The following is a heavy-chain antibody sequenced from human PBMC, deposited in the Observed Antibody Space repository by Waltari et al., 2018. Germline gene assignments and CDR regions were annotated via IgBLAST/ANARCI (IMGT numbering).Heavy chain of an antibody. CDR2: IFYSGST. D-gene: IGHD5-18*01. Sequence: QVQLQESGPGLVKPSQTLSLPCPVSSGSIRRGGYYWSWIRQRPGKGLEWIGYIFYSGSTYYNPSLKSLVTISVDTSKNQFSLKLSSVTAADTAVYYCASGRYSYGRFDNWGQGTRVTVSS. J-gene: IGHJ4*02. CDR3: ASGRYSYGRFDN. V-gene: IGHV4-31*01. CDR1: SGSIRRGGYY.